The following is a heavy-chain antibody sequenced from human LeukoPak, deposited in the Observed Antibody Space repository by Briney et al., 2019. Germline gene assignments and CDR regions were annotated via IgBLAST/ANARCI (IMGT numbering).Heavy chain of an antibody. V-gene: IGHV3-30*03. CDR3: ATHYYGSGSYYNVGY. CDR1: GFTFSSYG. Sequence: GRSLRLSCAASGFTFSSYGMHWVRQAPGKGLEWVAVISYDGSNKYYADSVKGRFTISRDNSKSTLYLQMNSLRAEDTAVYYCATHYYGSGSYYNVGYWGQGTLVTVSS. CDR2: ISYDGSNK. J-gene: IGHJ4*02. D-gene: IGHD3-10*01.